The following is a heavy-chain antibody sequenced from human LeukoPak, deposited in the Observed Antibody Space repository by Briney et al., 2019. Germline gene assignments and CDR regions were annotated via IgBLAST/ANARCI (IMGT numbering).Heavy chain of an antibody. J-gene: IGHJ6*03. D-gene: IGHD6-19*01. Sequence: GESLKISCKGSGYSFTSYWIGWVRQMPGKGLEWMGIIYPGDSDTRYSPSFQGQVTISADKSIGTAYLQWSSLKASDTAMYYCASRSQYSSGWYRENYYYYMDVWGKGTTVTVSS. CDR3: ASRSQYSSGWYRENYYYYMDV. V-gene: IGHV5-51*01. CDR2: IYPGDSDT. CDR1: GYSFTSYW.